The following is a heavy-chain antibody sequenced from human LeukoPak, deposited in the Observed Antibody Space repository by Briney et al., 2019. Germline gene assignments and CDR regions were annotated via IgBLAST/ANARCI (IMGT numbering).Heavy chain of an antibody. D-gene: IGHD6-6*01. V-gene: IGHV1-18*01. CDR1: GYTFTSYG. J-gene: IGHJ4*02. Sequence: ASVKVSCKASGYTFTSYGISWVRQAPGQGLEWMGWISAYNGNTNYAQKLQGRVTMTTDTSTSTAYMELRSLRSDDTAVYYCAKSSSSSVVPTYFDYWGQGTLVTVSS. CDR2: ISAYNGNT. CDR3: AKSSSSSVVPTYFDY.